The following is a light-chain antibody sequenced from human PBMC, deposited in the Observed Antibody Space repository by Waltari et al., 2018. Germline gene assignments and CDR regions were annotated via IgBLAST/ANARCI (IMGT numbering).Light chain of an antibody. V-gene: IGLV3-25*03. CDR3: QSADSTGTYYV. CDR1: SLPKQS. Sequence: SSDFTHPPSVSVSHGLTARITLPVSSLPKQSVYWYQQKPGQAPVLFLYKDEERPSGIPERFSGSSSGTTATLTISGVQAEDEADYYCQSADSTGTYYVFAAGTKVTVL. J-gene: IGLJ1*01. CDR2: KDE.